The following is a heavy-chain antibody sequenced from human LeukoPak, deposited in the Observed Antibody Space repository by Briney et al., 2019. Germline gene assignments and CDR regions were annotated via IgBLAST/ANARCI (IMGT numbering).Heavy chain of an antibody. CDR3: ARGVYIAAAQYGY. Sequence: SQTLSLTCTVSGGSISSHYWSWIRQPPGKGLEWIGYIYYSGTTNYNPSLKSRVTISVDTSKNQFSLKLSSVTAADTAVYYCARGVYIAAAQYGYWGQGTLVTVSS. D-gene: IGHD6-13*01. CDR2: IYYSGTT. CDR1: GGSISSHY. V-gene: IGHV4-59*11. J-gene: IGHJ4*02.